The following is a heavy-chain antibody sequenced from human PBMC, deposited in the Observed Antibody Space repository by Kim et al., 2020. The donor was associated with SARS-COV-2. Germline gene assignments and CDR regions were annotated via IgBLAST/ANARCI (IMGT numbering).Heavy chain of an antibody. CDR1: GFTFSSYE. J-gene: IGHJ6*02. CDR3: ARVIHYYDSSGYYYELDYYYYGMDV. Sequence: GGSLRLSCAASGFTFSSYEMNWVRQAPGKGLEWVSYISSSGSTIYYADSVKGRFTISRDNAKNSLYLQMNSLRAEDTAVYYCARVIHYYDSSGYYYELDYYYYGMDVWGQGTTVTVSS. CDR2: ISSSGSTI. D-gene: IGHD3-22*01. V-gene: IGHV3-48*03.